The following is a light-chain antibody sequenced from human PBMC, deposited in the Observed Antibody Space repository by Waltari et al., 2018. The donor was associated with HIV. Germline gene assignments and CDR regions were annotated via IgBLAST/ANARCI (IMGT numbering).Light chain of an antibody. CDR3: CAYAGSTTYVI. V-gene: IGLV2-23*02. Sequence: SALTQPASVSGPPGQSITISCTGTSGDVGGYNLVSWYQQHPVKAPKLMIYEVSKRPSGVSNRFSGSKSGNTASLTISGLQAEDGAYYYCCAYAGSTTYVIFGGGTKLTVL. J-gene: IGLJ2*01. CDR2: EVS. CDR1: SGDVGGYNL.